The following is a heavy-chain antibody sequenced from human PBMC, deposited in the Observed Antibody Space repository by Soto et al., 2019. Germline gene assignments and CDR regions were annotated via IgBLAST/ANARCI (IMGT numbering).Heavy chain of an antibody. CDR2: IFHGGNA. V-gene: IGHV4-59*01. CDR3: ARAHAPTLPFDY. J-gene: IGHJ4*01. CDR1: GGSIRNVY. D-gene: IGHD2-15*01. Sequence: SETLSLTCTVSGGSIRNVYWSWIRQAPGKGLEWIGFIFHGGNAKYNPSLKSRVTISVDTSKNQFSLSLDSVTAADTAVYFCARAHAPTLPFDYWGQGTLVTVSS.